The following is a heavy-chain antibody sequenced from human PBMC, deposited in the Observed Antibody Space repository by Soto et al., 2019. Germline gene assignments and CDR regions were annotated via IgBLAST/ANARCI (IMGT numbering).Heavy chain of an antibody. CDR1: GGSISSYY. Sequence: PSETLSLTCTVSGGSISSYYWSWIRQPPGKGLEWIGYIYYSGSTNYNPSLKSRVTISVDTSKNQFSLKLSSVTAADTAVYYCARLKYCSGGSCYPIFDYWGQGTLVTVSS. J-gene: IGHJ4*02. CDR2: IYYSGST. V-gene: IGHV4-59*08. D-gene: IGHD2-15*01. CDR3: ARLKYCSGGSCYPIFDY.